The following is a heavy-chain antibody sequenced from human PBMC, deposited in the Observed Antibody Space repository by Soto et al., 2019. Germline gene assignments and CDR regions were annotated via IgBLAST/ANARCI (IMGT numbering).Heavy chain of an antibody. D-gene: IGHD1-1*01. J-gene: IGHJ6*02. V-gene: IGHV3-13*05. Sequence: EVQLVESGGGLVQPGGSLRLSCEASGFTFRNYDMHWVRQGTGKGLEWVSGISAAGDPDYADSVEGRFTISRENAKNSFFLQMNSLRVGDTAVYYCARTGRGVYGLDVWGQGTTVIVSS. CDR3: ARTGRGVYGLDV. CDR2: ISAAGDP. CDR1: GFTFRNYD.